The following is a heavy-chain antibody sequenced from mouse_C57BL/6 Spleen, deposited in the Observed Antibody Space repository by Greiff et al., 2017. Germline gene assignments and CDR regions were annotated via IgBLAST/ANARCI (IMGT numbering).Heavy chain of an antibody. J-gene: IGHJ3*01. CDR1: GYTFTSYT. D-gene: IGHD2-4*01. V-gene: IGHV1-4*01. CDR3: AREDYDYSFAY. CDR2: INPSSGYT. Sequence: VQGVESGAELARPGASVKMSCKASGYTFTSYTMHWVKQRPGQGLEWIGNINPSSGYTKYNQKFKDKATLTADKSSSTAYMQLSSLTSEDSAVYYCAREDYDYSFAYWGQGTLVTVSA.